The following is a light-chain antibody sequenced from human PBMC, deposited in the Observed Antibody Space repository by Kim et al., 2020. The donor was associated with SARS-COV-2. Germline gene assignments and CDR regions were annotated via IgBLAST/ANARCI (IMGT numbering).Light chain of an antibody. J-gene: IGKJ4*01. CDR3: QQYYGATYT. V-gene: IGKV4-1*01. Sequence: DIVVTQSPESLAVSLGERATINCKTSQSVLSSSNNKNFLGWYQKKPGQPPKVLIYWASTRESGVPDRFSGSGSETDFTLTISNLQAEDVAIYYCQQYYGATYTFGGGTKVDIK. CDR2: WAS. CDR1: QSVLSSSNNKNF.